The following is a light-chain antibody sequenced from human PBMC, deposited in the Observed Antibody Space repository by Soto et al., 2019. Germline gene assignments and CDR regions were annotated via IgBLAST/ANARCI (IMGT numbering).Light chain of an antibody. Sequence: DIQMTQSPSAMSASVGDRVTITCRASQGIANYLAWFQQKPGKVPRLLIYAASNLQSGGPSRFSGTRSGTEFTLTISRLQPEDFATYYCLQHNDYPRTFGQGTKLEMK. CDR3: LQHNDYPRT. CDR1: QGIANY. J-gene: IGKJ2*01. V-gene: IGKV1-17*03. CDR2: AAS.